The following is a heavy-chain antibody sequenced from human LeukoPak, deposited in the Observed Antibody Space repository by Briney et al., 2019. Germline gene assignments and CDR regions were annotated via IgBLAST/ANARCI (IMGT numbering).Heavy chain of an antibody. CDR2: ISGSGGST. J-gene: IGHJ5*02. V-gene: IGHV3-23*01. CDR1: GFTFSSYA. Sequence: GGSLRLSCAACGFTFSSYAMTWVRQAPGKGLEWVSTISGSGGSTYYADSVKRRFTISRDNSKNTLYLQMNSLRAEDTVVYCCAQDEYCRGGSCYSLPNNWFGPWDQGTLVTVSS. D-gene: IGHD2-15*01. CDR3: AQDEYCRGGSCYSLPNNWFGP.